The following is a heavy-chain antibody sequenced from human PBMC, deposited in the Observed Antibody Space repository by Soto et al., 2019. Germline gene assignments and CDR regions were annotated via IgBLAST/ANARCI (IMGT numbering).Heavy chain of an antibody. J-gene: IGHJ6*02. D-gene: IGHD2-2*01. V-gene: IGHV4-31*03. CDR1: GGSISSGGYY. Sequence: QVQLQESGPGLVKPSQTLSLTCTVSGGSISSGGYYWSWIRQHPGKGLEWIGYIYYSGSTYYNPSLKSRVTISVDPSKNQCSQKLSSVTAADTAVYYCASSSTSLGMDVWGQGTTVTVSS. CDR2: IYYSGST. CDR3: ASSSTSLGMDV.